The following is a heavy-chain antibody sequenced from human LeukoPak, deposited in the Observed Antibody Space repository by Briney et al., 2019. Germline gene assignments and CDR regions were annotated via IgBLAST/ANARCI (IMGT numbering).Heavy chain of an antibody. V-gene: IGHV4-39*07. D-gene: IGHD3-10*01. CDR2: IYYRGST. J-gene: IGHJ4*02. Sequence: SETLSLTCTVSGGSISSSSYYWGWIRQPPGKGLEWIGSIYYRGSTYYNPSLKSRVTISVDTSKNQFSLKLSSVTAADTAVYYCARDPGSGSYYNWGQGTLVTVSS. CDR3: ARDPGSGSYYN. CDR1: GGSISSSSYY.